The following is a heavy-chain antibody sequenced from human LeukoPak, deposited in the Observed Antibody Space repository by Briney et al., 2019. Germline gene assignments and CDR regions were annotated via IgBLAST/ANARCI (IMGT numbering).Heavy chain of an antibody. V-gene: IGHV4-39*07. Sequence: SETLSLTCTVSGGSISSSSYYWGWIRQPPGKGLEWIGSVYYSGSTYYNPSLKSRVTIPVDTSKNQFSLKLSSVTAADTALYYCARVRGGNRGDAFDIWGQGTMVTVSS. J-gene: IGHJ3*02. D-gene: IGHD4-23*01. CDR1: GGSISSSSYY. CDR2: VYYSGST. CDR3: ARVRGGNRGDAFDI.